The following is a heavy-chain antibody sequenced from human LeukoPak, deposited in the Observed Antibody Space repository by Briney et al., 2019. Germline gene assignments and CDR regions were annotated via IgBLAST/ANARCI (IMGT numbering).Heavy chain of an antibody. V-gene: IGHV3-23*01. CDR2: ISGSGGST. Sequence: GGSLRLSCAASGFTFSSYGMSWVRQAPGKGLEWVSAISGSGGSTYYADSVKGRFTISRDNSKNTLYLQMNSLRAEDTAVYYCAKDSDPGYYYDSSGYPQDAFDIWGQGTMATVSS. J-gene: IGHJ3*02. D-gene: IGHD3-22*01. CDR3: AKDSDPGYYYDSSGYPQDAFDI. CDR1: GFTFSSYG.